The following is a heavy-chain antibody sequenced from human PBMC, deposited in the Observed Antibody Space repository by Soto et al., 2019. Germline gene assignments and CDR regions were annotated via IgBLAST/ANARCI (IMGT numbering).Heavy chain of an antibody. Sequence: EVQLVESGGGLVQPGGSLRLSCAASGFTFSSYWMSWVRQAPGKGLEWVANIKQDGSETYYVDSVKGRFTISRDHAKNSRYLQMNSLGAEDPAVYYCARDSWEFWSGYYTPFDYGGQGTLVTVSS. D-gene: IGHD3-3*01. V-gene: IGHV3-7*01. CDR3: ARDSWEFWSGYYTPFDY. CDR2: IKQDGSET. CDR1: GFTFSSYW. J-gene: IGHJ4*02.